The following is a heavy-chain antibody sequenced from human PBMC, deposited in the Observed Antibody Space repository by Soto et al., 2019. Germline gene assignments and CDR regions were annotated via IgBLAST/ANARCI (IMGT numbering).Heavy chain of an antibody. J-gene: IGHJ4*02. CDR2: IYWDDDK. CDR1: GFSLTTSGVG. D-gene: IGHD3-3*01. Sequence: QITLNESGPTQVKPRQTLTLTCTFSGFSLTTSGVGVGWIRQSPGKAPEWLALIYWDDDKRYSPSLKSRLTITKDTSKNQVVLTRADLDPADTATYSCAHRVLRTVFGLVTTTAIYFDFWGQGTPVAVSS. V-gene: IGHV2-5*02. CDR3: AHRVLRTVFGLVTTTAIYFDF.